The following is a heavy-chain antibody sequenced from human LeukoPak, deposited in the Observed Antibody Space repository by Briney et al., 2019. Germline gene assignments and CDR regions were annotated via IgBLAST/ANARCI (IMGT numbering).Heavy chain of an antibody. J-gene: IGHJ6*02. CDR1: GYTFTSYY. Sequence: ASVKVSCKASGYTFTSYYMHWVRQAPGQGLEWMGIINPSGGSTTYAEKFQGRVTITRDTSASTAYMELSSLRSEDTAVYYCARVIAAAISDYYYGMDVWGQGTTVTVSS. CDR3: ARVIAAAISDYYYGMDV. CDR2: INPSGGST. D-gene: IGHD6-13*01. V-gene: IGHV1-46*01.